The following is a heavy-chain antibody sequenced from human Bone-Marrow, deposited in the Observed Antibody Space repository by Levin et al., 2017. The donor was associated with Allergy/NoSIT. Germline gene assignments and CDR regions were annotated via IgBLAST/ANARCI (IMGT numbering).Heavy chain of an antibody. CDR2: INPNSGGT. CDR1: GYTFTGYY. D-gene: IGHD6-13*01. CDR3: ASQGQQLVSGSEYYCDY. J-gene: IGHJ4*02. V-gene: IGHV1-2*02. Sequence: GESLKISCKASGYTFTGYYMHWVRQAPGQGLEWMGWINPNSGGTYYAQKFQGRVTMTRDTSISTAYMELSRLRSDDTAVYYCASQGQQLVSGSEYYCDYWGQGTLVTVSS.